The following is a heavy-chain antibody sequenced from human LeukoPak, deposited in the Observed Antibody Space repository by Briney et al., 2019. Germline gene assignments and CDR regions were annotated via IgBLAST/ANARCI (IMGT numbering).Heavy chain of an antibody. Sequence: GGSLRLSCAASGFTFSSYSMNWVRQAPGKGLEWVSSISSSSSYIYYADSVKGRFTISRDNAKNSLYLQMNSLRAEDTAVYYCARDPGAYSSSPIDYWGQGTLVTVSS. D-gene: IGHD6-6*01. J-gene: IGHJ4*02. CDR3: ARDPGAYSSSPIDY. V-gene: IGHV3-21*01. CDR2: ISSSSSYI. CDR1: GFTFSSYS.